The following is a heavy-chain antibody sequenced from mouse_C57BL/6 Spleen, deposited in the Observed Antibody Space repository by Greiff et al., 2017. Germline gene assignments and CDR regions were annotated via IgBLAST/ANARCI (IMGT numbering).Heavy chain of an antibody. Sequence: VQLQQPGAELVRPGSSVKLSCKASGYTFTSYWMHWVKQRPIQGLEWIGNIDPSDIETHYNQKFTDKATLTVDKSSSTAYMQLSSLTSEDSAVYYCARGQGRGYFDVWGTGTTVTVSS. V-gene: IGHV1-52*01. CDR2: IDPSDIET. D-gene: IGHD3-3*01. CDR3: ARGQGRGYFDV. J-gene: IGHJ1*03. CDR1: GYTFTSYW.